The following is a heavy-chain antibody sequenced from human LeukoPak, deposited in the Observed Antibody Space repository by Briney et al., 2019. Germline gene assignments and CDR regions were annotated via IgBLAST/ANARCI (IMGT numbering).Heavy chain of an antibody. J-gene: IGHJ4*02. CDR2: INWNGGST. Sequence: PGGSLRLSYAASGFTFDDYGMSWVRQAPGKGLEWVSGINWNGGSTGYADSVKGRFTISRDNAKNSLYLQMNSLRAEDTALYHCARSTSSMAAAGTDYWGQGTLVTVSS. CDR1: GFTFDDYG. V-gene: IGHV3-20*01. CDR3: ARSTSSMAAAGTDY. D-gene: IGHD6-13*01.